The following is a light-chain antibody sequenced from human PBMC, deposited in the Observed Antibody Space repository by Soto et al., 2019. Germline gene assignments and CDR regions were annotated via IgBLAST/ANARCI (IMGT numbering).Light chain of an antibody. Sequence: QSALTQPASVSGSPGQSITISCTGTSSDVGGYNYVSWYQKHPGKAPQLMIYEVSNRPSGVSNRFSGSKSGNTASLTISGLQAEDEADYYCSSYTSSSTLVVFGGGTKLTVL. CDR2: EVS. V-gene: IGLV2-14*01. CDR1: SSDVGGYNY. CDR3: SSYTSSSTLVV. J-gene: IGLJ2*01.